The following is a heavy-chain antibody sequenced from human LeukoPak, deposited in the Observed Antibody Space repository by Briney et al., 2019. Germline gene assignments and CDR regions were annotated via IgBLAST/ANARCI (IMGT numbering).Heavy chain of an antibody. CDR3: AKDKGYDSSGYYPY. CDR1: GITFSSYW. D-gene: IGHD3-22*01. Sequence: GGSLRLSCAASGITFSSYWMHWVRQAPGKGLEWVSIISGSGDNTYHADSVKGRFTISRDNSKNTLYLQMNSLRAEDTAVYYCAKDKGYDSSGYYPYWGQGILVTVSS. J-gene: IGHJ4*02. V-gene: IGHV3-23*01. CDR2: ISGSGDNT.